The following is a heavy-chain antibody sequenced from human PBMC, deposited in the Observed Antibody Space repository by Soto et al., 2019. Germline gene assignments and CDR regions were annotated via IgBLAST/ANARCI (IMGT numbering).Heavy chain of an antibody. CDR2: ISYDGSNK. Sequence: QVQLVESGGGVVQPGRSLRLSCAASGFTFSSYAMHWVRQAPGKGLEWVAVISYDGSNKYYADSVKGRFTISRDNSKNTLYLQMNSLRAEDTAVYYCARVWKEWELPGGYWGQGTLVTVSS. D-gene: IGHD1-26*01. V-gene: IGHV3-30-3*01. J-gene: IGHJ4*02. CDR3: ARVWKEWELPGGY. CDR1: GFTFSSYA.